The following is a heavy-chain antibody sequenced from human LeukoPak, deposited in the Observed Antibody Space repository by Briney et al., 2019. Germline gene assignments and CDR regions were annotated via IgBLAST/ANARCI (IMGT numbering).Heavy chain of an antibody. CDR2: IDWDDDK. Sequence: ESGPALAKPTQTLTLTCTFSGFSLSTSGMCVSWIRQPPWKALEWLARIDWDDDKYYSTSLRTRVSISKDTSKEQVVLTMTNMDPGDTATYYCARLIAASSYFDYWGQGMLVTVSS. CDR1: GFSLSTSGMC. CDR3: ARLIAASSYFDY. V-gene: IGHV2-70*11. J-gene: IGHJ4*02. D-gene: IGHD6-13*01.